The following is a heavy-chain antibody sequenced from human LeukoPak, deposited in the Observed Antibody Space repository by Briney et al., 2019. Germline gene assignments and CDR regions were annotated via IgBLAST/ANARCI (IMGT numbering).Heavy chain of an antibody. CDR2: INHSGST. Sequence: PSETLSLTCSVSGGSFSHYSWGWIRQPPGKGLEWIGEINHSGSTYYNPSLESRVIISVDSSKNQFSLKLSSVTAADTAVYYCARPPGAITNNFDPWGQGTLVTVSS. D-gene: IGHD1-26*01. J-gene: IGHJ5*02. V-gene: IGHV4-34*01. CDR3: ARPPGAITNNFDP. CDR1: GGSFSHYS.